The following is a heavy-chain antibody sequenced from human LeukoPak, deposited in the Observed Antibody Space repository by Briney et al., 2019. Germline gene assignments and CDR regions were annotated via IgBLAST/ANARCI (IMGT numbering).Heavy chain of an antibody. D-gene: IGHD6-19*01. J-gene: IGHJ3*02. V-gene: IGHV4-34*01. CDR2: SNHSGST. CDR3: ARSSKTQWLSPGDGFDS. Sequence: SETLSRKSAVYGGPGSGNYWMWKRQRQGKVRQWIGESNHSGSTNYNRSHRSRVGKEGGSRKNQYSLKITSTTAADTAVYYYARSSKTQWLSPGDGFDSWGRGTLVTVSS. CDR1: GGPGSGNY.